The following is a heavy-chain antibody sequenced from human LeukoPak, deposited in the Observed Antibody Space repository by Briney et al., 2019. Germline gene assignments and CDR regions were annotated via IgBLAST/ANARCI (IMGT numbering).Heavy chain of an antibody. CDR1: GFTFSDNY. Sequence: GGSLRLSCAASGFTFSDNYMSWIRQAPGKGLEWVSYISSSGSTIYYADSVKGRFTISRDNAKNSLYLQMNSLRAEDTAVYYCARANGWQQTPLDYWGQGTLVTVSS. J-gene: IGHJ4*02. V-gene: IGHV3-11*01. CDR2: ISSSGSTI. CDR3: ARANGWQQTPLDY. D-gene: IGHD6-13*01.